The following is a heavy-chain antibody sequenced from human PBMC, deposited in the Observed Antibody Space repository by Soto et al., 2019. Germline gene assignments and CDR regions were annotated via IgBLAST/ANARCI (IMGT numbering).Heavy chain of an antibody. CDR1: GFAFSNAW. CDR2: INSDGSST. V-gene: IGHV3-74*01. CDR3: ARDYYDSSGFNPILPFDY. Sequence: PGGSLRLSCAGSGFAFSNAWINWVRQAPGKGLVWVSLINSDGSSTNYADSVKGRFTISRDNAKNTLYLQMNSLRVEDTAVYYCARDYYDSSGFNPILPFDYWGQGTLVTVSS. J-gene: IGHJ4*02. D-gene: IGHD3-22*01.